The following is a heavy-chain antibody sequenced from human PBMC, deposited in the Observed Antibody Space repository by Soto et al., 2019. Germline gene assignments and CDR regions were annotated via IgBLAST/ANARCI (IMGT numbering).Heavy chain of an antibody. V-gene: IGHV1-69*01. Sequence: QVQLVQSGAEVKKPGSSVKVSCKASGGTFSSYAISWVRQAPGHGLEWMGGIIPIFGTANYAQKFQGRVTITADESTSTAYMELSSLASEDTAVYHCERAPLQTTVNTMGCTDYWGQGTLVTVSS. CDR2: IIPIFGTA. CDR3: ERAPLQTTVNTMGCTDY. D-gene: IGHD4-17*01. J-gene: IGHJ4*02. CDR1: GGTFSSYA.